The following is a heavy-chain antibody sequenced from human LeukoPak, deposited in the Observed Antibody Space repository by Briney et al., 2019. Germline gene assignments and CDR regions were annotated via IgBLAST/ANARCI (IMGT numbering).Heavy chain of an antibody. Sequence: ASVKVSCKASGYTFTSYAMNWVRQAPGQGLEWVGWINTNTGNPTYAQGFTGRFVFSLDTSVSTAYLQISSLKAEDTAVYYCARGPNLYGDYVIGYYYYMDVWGKGTTVTVSS. D-gene: IGHD4-17*01. CDR2: INTNTGNP. V-gene: IGHV7-4-1*02. CDR1: GYTFTSYA. J-gene: IGHJ6*03. CDR3: ARGPNLYGDYVIGYYYYMDV.